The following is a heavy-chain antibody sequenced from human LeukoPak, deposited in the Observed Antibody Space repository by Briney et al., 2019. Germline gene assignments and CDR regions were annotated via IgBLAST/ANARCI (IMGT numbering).Heavy chain of an antibody. CDR2: IRSATAGGTA. Sequence: GGSLRLSCAAYGFTFSKTFMSWVRQAPGKGLVWVARIRSATAGGTAEYAEPVEGRFVVSRDDSKSKLYLQLNSLKIEDTAIYYCTSGSYYGTGSFDIWGQGVMVTVSS. D-gene: IGHD1-26*01. V-gene: IGHV3-15*01. CDR1: GFTFSKTF. J-gene: IGHJ3*02. CDR3: TSGSYYGTGSFDI.